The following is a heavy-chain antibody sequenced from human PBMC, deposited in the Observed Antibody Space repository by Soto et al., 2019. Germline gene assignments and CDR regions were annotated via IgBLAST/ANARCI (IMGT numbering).Heavy chain of an antibody. D-gene: IGHD3-16*01. Sequence: PGVSLRLSCSSSVFTFISDNINLFLQAPGKGLDWVSYISSSSSTIYYADSVKGRFTISIDNAKNSLYLQMNSLRDDDTDMYYCARGGPIDVNTIGESWGQGPLLNVSS. CDR2: ISSSSSTI. CDR3: ARGGPIDVNTIGES. V-gene: IGHV3-48*02. CDR1: VFTFISDN. J-gene: IGHJ4*01.